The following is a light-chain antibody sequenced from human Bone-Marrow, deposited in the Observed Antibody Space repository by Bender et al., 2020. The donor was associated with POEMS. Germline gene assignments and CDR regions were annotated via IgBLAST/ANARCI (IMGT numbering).Light chain of an antibody. V-gene: IGLV2-23*02. CDR1: SSDVGYYDL. Sequence: QSALTQPASVSGSPGQSITISCTGTSSDVGYYDLVSWYQQHPGIAPKLMIYEVSKRPSGVSDRFSASKSGNTASLTISGLQAEDEADYYCCSYAGGPIVFGTGTRVTVL. CDR2: EVS. J-gene: IGLJ1*01. CDR3: CSYAGGPIV.